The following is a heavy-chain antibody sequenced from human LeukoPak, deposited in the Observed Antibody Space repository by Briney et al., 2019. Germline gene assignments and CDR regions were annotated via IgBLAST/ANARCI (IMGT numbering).Heavy chain of an antibody. V-gene: IGHV3-74*01. J-gene: IGHJ6*04. CDR1: GFIFSSYW. CDR3: AELGITMIGGV. CDR2: INTDGSST. D-gene: IGHD3-10*02. Sequence: GGSLRLSCAASGFIFSSYWMHWVRHAPGKGLAWVSRINTDGSSTSYADSVKGRFTISRDSAKNSLYLQMNSLRAEDTAVYYCAELGITMIGGVWGKGTTVAISS.